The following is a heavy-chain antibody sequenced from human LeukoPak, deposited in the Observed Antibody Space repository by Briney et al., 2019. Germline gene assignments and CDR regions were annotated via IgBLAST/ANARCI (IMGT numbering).Heavy chain of an antibody. D-gene: IGHD3-3*01. CDR3: ARPSKLTTFGADPGYFDY. Sequence: GGSLRLSCAASGFTFSSYAMHWVRQAPGKGLEWVAVISYDGSNKYYADSVKGRFTISRDNSKNTLYLQMNSLRAEDTAVYYCARPSKLTTFGADPGYFDYWGQGTLVTVSS. V-gene: IGHV3-30-3*01. CDR1: GFTFSSYA. CDR2: ISYDGSNK. J-gene: IGHJ4*02.